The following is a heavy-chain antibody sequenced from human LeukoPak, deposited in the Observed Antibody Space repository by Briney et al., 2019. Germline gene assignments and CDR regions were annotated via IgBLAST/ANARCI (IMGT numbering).Heavy chain of an antibody. J-gene: IGHJ4*02. V-gene: IGHV3-7*01. D-gene: IGHD6-6*01. CDR3: ARSWGSSIAARAFDY. CDR2: IKQDGSEK. Sequence: GGSLRLSCAASGFTFSSYWMSWVRQAPGKGLEWVANIKQDGSEKYYVDSVKGRFTISRDNAKNSLYLQMNSLRAEDTAVYYCARSWGSSIAARAFDYWGQGTLVTVSS. CDR1: GFTFSSYW.